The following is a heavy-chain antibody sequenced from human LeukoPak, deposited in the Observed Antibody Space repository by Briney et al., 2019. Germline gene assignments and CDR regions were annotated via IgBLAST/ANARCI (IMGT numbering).Heavy chain of an antibody. CDR3: ARLSSGMVVTDAFDI. CDR2: IIPIFGTA. J-gene: IGHJ3*02. D-gene: IGHD4/OR15-4a*01. V-gene: IGHV1-69*05. CDR1: GGTFSSYA. Sequence: SVKVSCRASGGTFSSYAISWVRQAPGQGLEWMGGIIPIFGTANYAQKFQGRVTIITDESTSTAYMELSSLRSEDTAVYYCARLSSGMVVTDAFDIWGQGTMVTVSS.